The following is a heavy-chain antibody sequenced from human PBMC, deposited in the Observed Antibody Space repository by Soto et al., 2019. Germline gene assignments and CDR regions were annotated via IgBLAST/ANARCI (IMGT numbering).Heavy chain of an antibody. J-gene: IGHJ4*02. D-gene: IGHD2-8*02. CDR3: ARGSTGLLDY. Sequence: SETLSLTCTVSGGSISSSSYYWGWIRQPPGKGLEWIGNVYYGGSTYYNPSLKSRVTISVETSKNQFSLELNSVTAADTAVYYCARGSTGLLDYWGQGTLVTVSS. CDR1: GGSISSSSYY. CDR2: VYYGGST. V-gene: IGHV4-39*07.